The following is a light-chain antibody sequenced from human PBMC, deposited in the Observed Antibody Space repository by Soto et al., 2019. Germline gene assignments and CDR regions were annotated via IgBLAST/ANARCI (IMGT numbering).Light chain of an antibody. CDR3: QQYNCYRGT. J-gene: IGKJ1*01. CDR1: QSISSW. Sequence: DIQMTQSPSTLSASVGDRVTITCRASQSISSWLAWYQQKPGKAPKLLIYKASSLESGVPSRFSGIGSGTELTLTISSLQPDDVATYYCQQYNCYRGTVGQGTKVEIK. CDR2: KAS. V-gene: IGKV1-5*03.